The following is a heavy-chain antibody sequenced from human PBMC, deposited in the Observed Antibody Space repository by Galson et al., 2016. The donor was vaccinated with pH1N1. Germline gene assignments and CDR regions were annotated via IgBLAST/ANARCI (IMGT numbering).Heavy chain of an antibody. D-gene: IGHD3-10*01. J-gene: IGHJ6*02. V-gene: IGHV6-1*01. CDR2: TYYRSKWYN. CDR3: ARDRGSTLFHNYGMDV. Sequence: CAISGDSVSSTNCAWDWTRQSPSRGLEWLGRTYYRSKWYNDYAVSVQSRITINPDTSKNQLSLHLNSVTPEDTAVYYCARDRGSTLFHNYGMDVWGQGTTVIVSS. CDR1: GDSVSSTNCA.